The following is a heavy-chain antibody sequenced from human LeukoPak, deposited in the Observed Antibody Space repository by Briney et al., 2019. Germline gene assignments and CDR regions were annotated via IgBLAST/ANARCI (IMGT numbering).Heavy chain of an antibody. D-gene: IGHD2-15*01. CDR1: GYSFTSYW. Sequence: GESLKISCKGSGYSFTSYWIGWVRQMPGKGLEWMGILYPGDSSARYSPSFQGQVTMSADKSISTAYLQWSSLKASDTAVYYCARRYCSAGSCLDYWGQGTLVTVSS. CDR2: LYPGDSSA. V-gene: IGHV5-51*01. CDR3: ARRYCSAGSCLDY. J-gene: IGHJ4*02.